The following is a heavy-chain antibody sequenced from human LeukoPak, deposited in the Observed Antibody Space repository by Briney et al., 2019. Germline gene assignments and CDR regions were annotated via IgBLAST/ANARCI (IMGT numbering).Heavy chain of an antibody. D-gene: IGHD3-3*01. J-gene: IGHJ4*02. V-gene: IGHV1-2*02. CDR3: ARGPPGVLRFLDWNSLLDY. CDR1: GYTFTGYY. Sequence: ASVKVSCKASGYTFTGYYMHWVRQAPGQGLKWMGWINPNSGGTNYAQRFQGRVTMTRDTSISTAYMELSSLRSDDTAVYYCARGPPGVLRFLDWNSLLDYWGQGTLVTVSS. CDR2: INPNSGGT.